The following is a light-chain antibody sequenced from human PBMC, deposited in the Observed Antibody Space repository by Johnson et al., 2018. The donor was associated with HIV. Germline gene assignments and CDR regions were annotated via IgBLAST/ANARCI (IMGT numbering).Light chain of an antibody. Sequence: QPVLTQPPSVSAAPGQMVSISCSGSSSNIGKNYVSWYQQFPGTAPKLLIYDNNKRPSGIPDRFSGSKSGTSATLGITGLQTGVEADYYCGTWDSSLSAGRVFGTGTKVTVL. J-gene: IGLJ1*01. V-gene: IGLV1-51*01. CDR1: SSNIGKNY. CDR3: GTWDSSLSAGRV. CDR2: DNN.